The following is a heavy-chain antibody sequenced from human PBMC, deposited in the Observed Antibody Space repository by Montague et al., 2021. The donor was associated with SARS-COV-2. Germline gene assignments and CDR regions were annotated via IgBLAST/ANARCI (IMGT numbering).Heavy chain of an antibody. CDR1: GFTVSRNY. CDR2: IETDGTT. CDR3: PTHDYGGD. V-gene: IGHV3-53*04. D-gene: IGHD4/OR15-4a*01. J-gene: IGHJ4*02. Sequence: SLRLSCAASGFTVSRNYMRWARQAQGKGLEWVSVIETDGTTYYADSVKGRFTISKYSSLNTVYLQMNRLRPDDTAVYYCPTHDYGGDWGQGILVTVSS.